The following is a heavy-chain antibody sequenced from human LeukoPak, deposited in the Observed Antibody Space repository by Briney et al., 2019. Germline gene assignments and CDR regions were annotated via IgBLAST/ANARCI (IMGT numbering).Heavy chain of an antibody. Sequence: GGSLRLSCAAAGFTFDDYAMHWVRQAPGKGLEWVSGISWNSGSIGYADSVKGRFTISRDNAKNSLYLQMNSLRAEDTALYYCARFRHDFYYYYGMDVWGQGTTVTVSS. CDR1: GFTFDDYA. CDR3: ARFRHDFYYYYGMDV. D-gene: IGHD3-3*01. J-gene: IGHJ6*02. V-gene: IGHV3-9*01. CDR2: ISWNSGSI.